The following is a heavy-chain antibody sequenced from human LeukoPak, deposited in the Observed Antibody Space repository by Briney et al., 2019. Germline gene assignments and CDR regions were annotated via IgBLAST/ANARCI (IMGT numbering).Heavy chain of an antibody. J-gene: IGHJ4*02. CDR2: IIPILGIA. CDR3: AREGYGDSSGYYGY. Sequence: SVKVSCKASGGTFSSYAISWVRQAPGQGLEWMGRIIPILGIANYAQKFQGRVTITADKSTSTAYMELSSLRSEDTAVYYCAREGYGDSSGYYGYWGQGTLVTVS. CDR1: GGTFSSYA. V-gene: IGHV1-69*04. D-gene: IGHD3-22*01.